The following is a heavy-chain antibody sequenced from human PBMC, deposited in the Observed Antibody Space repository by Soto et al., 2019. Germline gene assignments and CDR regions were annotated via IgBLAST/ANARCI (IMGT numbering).Heavy chain of an antibody. CDR2: ISGSGGST. Sequence: EVQLLESGGGLVQPGGSLSLSCAASGFTFSSYAMSCFRQAPGKGLEWVSAISGSGGSTYYGDSVKRRFTISRDNSKNTLYLQMNSLRAEDTAVYYCAKELILGYCSSTSCYDDAFDIWGQGTMVTVS. V-gene: IGHV3-23*01. CDR3: AKELILGYCSSTSCYDDAFDI. CDR1: GFTFSSYA. D-gene: IGHD2-2*01. J-gene: IGHJ3*02.